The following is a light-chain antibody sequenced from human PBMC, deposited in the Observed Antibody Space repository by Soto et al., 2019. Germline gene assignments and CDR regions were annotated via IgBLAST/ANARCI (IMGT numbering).Light chain of an antibody. CDR2: HAS. V-gene: IGKV1-5*01. CDR3: QQYNSYSWT. J-gene: IGKJ1*01. Sequence: DIQMTQSPSTLSASIGDTVTLACRAGHGISNWLAWYQQKPGKAPTLLIFHASSLESGVQSRFSGSGSGTEFTITISSLQPDDFATYYCQQYNSYSWTFGQGTKVDI. CDR1: HGISNW.